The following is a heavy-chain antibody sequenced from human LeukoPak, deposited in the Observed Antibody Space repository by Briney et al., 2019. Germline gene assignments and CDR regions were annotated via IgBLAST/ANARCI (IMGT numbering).Heavy chain of an antibody. CDR1: GGTFSSYA. Sequence: ASVKVSCKASGGTFSSYAISWVRQAPGQGLEWMGWINPNSGGTNYAQKFQGRVTMTRDTSISTAYMELSRLRSDDTAVYYCASAVVPAATWFDPWGQGTLVTVSS. V-gene: IGHV1-2*02. CDR3: ASAVVPAATWFDP. D-gene: IGHD2-2*01. CDR2: INPNSGGT. J-gene: IGHJ5*02.